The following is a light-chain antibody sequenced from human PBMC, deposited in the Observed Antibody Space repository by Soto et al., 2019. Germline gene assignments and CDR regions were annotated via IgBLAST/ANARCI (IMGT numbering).Light chain of an antibody. J-gene: IGKJ1*01. CDR2: TVS. Sequence: EIVLTQSPATLSLSPGERATLSCRASETVNSNLAWYQQKPGQAPRLLIYTVSTRATGIPARLSGSASGTDFTLTISRIKSEDSGVYYCQQYNKRWTFGHGTKVDIK. CDR3: QQYNKRWT. V-gene: IGKV3-15*01. CDR1: ETVNSN.